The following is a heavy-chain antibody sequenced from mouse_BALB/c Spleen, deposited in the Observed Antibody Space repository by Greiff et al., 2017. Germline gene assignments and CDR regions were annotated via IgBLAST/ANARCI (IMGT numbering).Heavy chain of an antibody. J-gene: IGHJ3*01. CDR3: AREAFYGIYSFAY. CDR2: ISSGGST. V-gene: IGHV5-6-5*01. CDR1: GFTFSSYA. D-gene: IGHD2-10*01. Sequence: EVQGVESGGGLVKPGGSLKLSCAASGFTFSSYAMSWVRQTPEKRLEWVASISSGGSTYYPDSVKGRFTISRDNARNILYLQMSSLRSQDTAMYYCAREAFYGIYSFAYWGQGTLVTVSA.